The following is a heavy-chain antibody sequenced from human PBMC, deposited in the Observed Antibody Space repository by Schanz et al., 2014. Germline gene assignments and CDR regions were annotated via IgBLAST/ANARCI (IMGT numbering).Heavy chain of an antibody. Sequence: EVQLVESGGGLVQPGGSLRLSCSASGFTFSIYAMHWVRQAPGKGLEWVSAISGGGGTTYYTDSVKGRFTISRDNSKNTLYLQMNSLRAEDTAVYYCAKSLESCPGGRCSRGYFDYWGQGTLVTVSS. D-gene: IGHD2-8*02. J-gene: IGHJ4*02. V-gene: IGHV3-23*04. CDR1: GFTFSIYA. CDR3: AKSLESCPGGRCSRGYFDY. CDR2: ISGGGGTT.